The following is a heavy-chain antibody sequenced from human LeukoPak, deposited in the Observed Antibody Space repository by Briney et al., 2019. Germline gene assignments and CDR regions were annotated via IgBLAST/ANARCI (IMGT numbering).Heavy chain of an antibody. CDR3: AKIDAY. J-gene: IGHJ4*02. CDR2: INSDGSIT. Sequence: GGSLRLSCAASGFTFSSYSMNWVRQAPGKGLVWVSRINSDGSITNYADSVKGRFTISRDNAKNTLYLQMSSLRAEDTAVYYCAKIDAYWGQGTLVTVSS. CDR1: GFTFSSYS. V-gene: IGHV3-74*01.